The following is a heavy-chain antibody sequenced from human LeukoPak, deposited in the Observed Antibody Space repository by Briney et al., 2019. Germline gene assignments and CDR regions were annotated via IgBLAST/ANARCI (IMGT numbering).Heavy chain of an antibody. CDR3: ASVGSGWCGGGDY. J-gene: IGHJ4*02. CDR2: INHSGST. Sequence: SETLSLTCAVYGGSFSGYYWSWIRQPPGKGLEWIGEINHSGSTHYNPSLKSRVTISVDTSKNQFSLKLSSVTAADTAVYYCASVGSGWCGGGDYWGQGTLVTVSS. D-gene: IGHD6-19*01. V-gene: IGHV4-34*01. CDR1: GGSFSGYY.